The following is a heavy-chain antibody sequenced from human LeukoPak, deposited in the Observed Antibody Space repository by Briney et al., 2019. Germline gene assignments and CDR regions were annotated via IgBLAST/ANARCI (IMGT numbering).Heavy chain of an antibody. Sequence: SLRLSCAASGFTFSDYYMSWVRQAPGKGLEWVGFIRSKAYGGTTEYAASVKGRFTISRDDSKSIAYLQMNSLKTEDTAVYYCTRDRTSSWYLFGYWGQGTLVTVSS. J-gene: IGHJ4*02. CDR3: TRDRTSSWYLFGY. D-gene: IGHD6-13*01. V-gene: IGHV3-49*04. CDR2: IRSKAYGGTT. CDR1: GFTFSDYY.